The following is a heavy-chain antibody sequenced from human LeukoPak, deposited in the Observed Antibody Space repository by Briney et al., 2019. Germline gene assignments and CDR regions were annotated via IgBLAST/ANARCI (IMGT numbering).Heavy chain of an antibody. Sequence: GGSLRLSCTASGFSFTSYDMNWVRQAPGKGLEWVSIISGSGDTTYYADSVKGRFTISRDNSKNTLYLQMNSLRAEDTAVYYCAKGFCSGTSCDYYFDYRGQGTLVTVSS. CDR1: GFSFTSYD. V-gene: IGHV3-23*01. CDR2: ISGSGDTT. D-gene: IGHD2-2*01. J-gene: IGHJ4*02. CDR3: AKGFCSGTSCDYYFDY.